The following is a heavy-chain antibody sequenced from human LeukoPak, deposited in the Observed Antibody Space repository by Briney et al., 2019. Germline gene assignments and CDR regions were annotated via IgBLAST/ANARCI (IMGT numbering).Heavy chain of an antibody. CDR3: ARDNYYGSGGTTFDY. V-gene: IGHV3-7*01. D-gene: IGHD3-10*01. Sequence: GGSLRLSCAASGFTFSDYWMTWVRQAPGKGLEWVANIKPDGSEKYYVDSVKGRFTISRDNAKNSLYLQMNSLRAEDTAVYYCARDNYYGSGGTTFDYWGQGTLVTVSS. CDR2: IKPDGSEK. J-gene: IGHJ4*02. CDR1: GFTFSDYW.